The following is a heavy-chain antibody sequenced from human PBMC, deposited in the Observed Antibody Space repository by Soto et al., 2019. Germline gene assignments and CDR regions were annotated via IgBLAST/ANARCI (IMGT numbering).Heavy chain of an antibody. V-gene: IGHV5-10-1*01. D-gene: IGHD3-22*01. CDR1: GYTFPNDC. CDR3: DRHGGAHYTSRGYYYGIDY. CDR2: IDLTDSYT. J-gene: IGHJ4*02. Sequence: GEALKICCKGAGYTFPNDCSSGGREMGGEGLGWMGRIDLTDSYTSYSPSFQGHISFSADSSINTTYLHWSSLRASDTAMYYCDRHGGAHYTSRGYYYGIDYWGQRTPVTVSS.